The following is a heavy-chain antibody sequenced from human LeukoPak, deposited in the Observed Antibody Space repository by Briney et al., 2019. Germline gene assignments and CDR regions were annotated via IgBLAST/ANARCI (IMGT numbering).Heavy chain of an antibody. D-gene: IGHD5-18*01. CDR3: TTEYSYGYSAYFDY. V-gene: IGHV3-15*01. Sequence: PGGSLRLSCTASGFTSSNAWMSWVRQAPGKGLEWVGRIKSKTDGGTTDYAAPVKGRFTISRDDSKSMLYLQMNSLKTEDTAVYYCTTEYSYGYSAYFDYWGQGTLVTVSS. J-gene: IGHJ4*02. CDR1: GFTSSNAW. CDR2: IKSKTDGGTT.